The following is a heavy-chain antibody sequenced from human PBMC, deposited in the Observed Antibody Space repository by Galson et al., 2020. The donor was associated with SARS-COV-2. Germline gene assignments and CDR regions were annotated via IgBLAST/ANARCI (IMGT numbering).Heavy chain of an antibody. V-gene: IGHV3-33*01. CDR2: IWYDGSNK. Sequence: AGGSLRLSCAASGFTFSSYGMHWVRQAPGKGLEWVAVIWYDGSNKYYADSVKGRFTISRDNSKNTLYLQMNSLRAEDTAVYYCAEGDYYDSSGYYSNWGQGTLVTVSS. CDR3: AEGDYYDSSGYYSN. D-gene: IGHD3-22*01. CDR1: GFTFSSYG. J-gene: IGHJ4*02.